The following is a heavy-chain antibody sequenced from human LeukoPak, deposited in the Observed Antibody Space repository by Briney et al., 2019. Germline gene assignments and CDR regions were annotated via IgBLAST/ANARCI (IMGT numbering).Heavy chain of an antibody. J-gene: IGHJ4*02. V-gene: IGHV4-4*02. D-gene: IGHD1-1*01. Sequence: SETLSLTCAVSGGSISSSNWWSWVRPPPGKGLEWIGEIYHSGSTNYNPSLKSRVTISVDKSKSQFSLKLSSVTAADTAVYYCARRATGTREYYFDYWGQGTLVTVSS. CDR1: GGSISSSNW. CDR3: ARRATGTREYYFDY. CDR2: IYHSGST.